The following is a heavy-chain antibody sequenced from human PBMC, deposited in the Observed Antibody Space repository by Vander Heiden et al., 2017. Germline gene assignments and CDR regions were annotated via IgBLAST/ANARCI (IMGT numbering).Heavy chain of an antibody. Sequence: QISLKESGPTLVKPTQTLTLTRTFSGFSLSTSGVGVGWIRQPPGKALEWLALIYWDDDKRYSPSLKSRLTITKDTSKNQVVLTMTNMDPVDTATYYCAHRRWVAGSGSYYINWFDPWGQGTLVTVSS. CDR3: AHRRWVAGSGSYYINWFDP. CDR1: GFSLSTSGVG. D-gene: IGHD3-10*01. CDR2: IYWDDDK. J-gene: IGHJ5*02. V-gene: IGHV2-5*02.